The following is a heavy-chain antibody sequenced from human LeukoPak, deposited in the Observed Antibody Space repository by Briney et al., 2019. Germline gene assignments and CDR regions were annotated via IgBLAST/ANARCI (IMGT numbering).Heavy chain of an antibody. V-gene: IGHV3-23*01. CDR3: AKGVVPGGIFEH. Sequence: GGSLRLSCAASGFTFSSYAMSWVRQAPGKGLEWVSAISGSGGSTYYADSVKGRFTISRDNSKNTLYLQMNSLRAEDTAVYYRAKGVVPGGIFEHLGQGTLVTVSS. J-gene: IGHJ4*02. CDR1: GFTFSSYA. CDR2: ISGSGGST. D-gene: IGHD2-15*01.